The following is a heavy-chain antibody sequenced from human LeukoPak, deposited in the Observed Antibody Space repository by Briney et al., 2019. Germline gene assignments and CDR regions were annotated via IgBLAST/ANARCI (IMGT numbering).Heavy chain of an antibody. J-gene: IGHJ4*02. CDR3: AILWFGELLSPGDY. V-gene: IGHV3-64*01. CDR1: GFTFSSYA. Sequence: PGGTLRLSCAASGFTFSSYAMHWVRQAPGKGLEYVSAISSNGGSTYYANSVKGRFTISRDNSKNTLYLQMGSLRAEDMAVYYCAILWFGELLSPGDYWGQGTLVTVSS. CDR2: ISSNGGST. D-gene: IGHD3-10*01.